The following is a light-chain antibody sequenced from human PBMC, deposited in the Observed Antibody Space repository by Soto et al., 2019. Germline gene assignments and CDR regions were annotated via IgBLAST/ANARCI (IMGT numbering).Light chain of an antibody. V-gene: IGKV1-39*01. Sequence: DIQMTQSPSSLSAFVGDRVTITCRASERITRSLNWFQQKAGKAPKLLTYAASSLQSGAPSRFSGSGSGTDFTLTISSLQPEDYATDYCQLSYSSPLTFGGGTKVEL. CDR3: QLSYSSPLT. CDR2: AAS. J-gene: IGKJ4*02. CDR1: ERITRS.